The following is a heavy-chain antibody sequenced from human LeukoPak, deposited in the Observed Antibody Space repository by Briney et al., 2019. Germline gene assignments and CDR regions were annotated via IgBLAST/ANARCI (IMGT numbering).Heavy chain of an antibody. Sequence: ASVKVSCKASGHTFTSYGISWVRQAPGQGLEWMEWISAYNGNTNYAQKLQGRVTMTTDTSTSAAYMELRSLRSDDTAVYYCAGVSTTRSSWGQGTLVTVSS. J-gene: IGHJ5*02. CDR3: AGVSTTRSS. D-gene: IGHD5/OR15-5a*01. V-gene: IGHV1-18*01. CDR2: ISAYNGNT. CDR1: GHTFTSYG.